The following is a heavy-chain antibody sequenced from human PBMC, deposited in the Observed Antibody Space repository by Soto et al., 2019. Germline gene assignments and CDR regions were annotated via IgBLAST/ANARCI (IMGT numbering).Heavy chain of an antibody. J-gene: IGHJ6*02. CDR1: GGSISSYH. CDR3: ARDNKDFWSGNYFGMDV. D-gene: IGHD3-3*01. CDR2: VYTSGSM. V-gene: IGHV4-4*07. Sequence: SETLSLTCIVSGGSISSYHWSWIRQPAGKGLEWIGRVYTSGSMNYNPSLKSRVTMSVDTSKKQFSLKLSSVTAADTAVYYCARDNKDFWSGNYFGMDVWGQGTTVTVSS.